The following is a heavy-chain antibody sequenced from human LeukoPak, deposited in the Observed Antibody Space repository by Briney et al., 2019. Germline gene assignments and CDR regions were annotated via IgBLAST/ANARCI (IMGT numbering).Heavy chain of an antibody. D-gene: IGHD3-16*01. CDR1: GYSISSGYY. Sequence: SSETLSLTCTVSGYSISSGYYWGWIRPPPGKGLEWIGSIYHSGSTYYNPSLKSRVTISVDTSKNQFSLKLSSVTAADTALYYCARDGGLAYSGEFDYWGQGTLVTVSS. CDR2: IYHSGST. V-gene: IGHV4-38-2*02. J-gene: IGHJ4*02. CDR3: ARDGGLAYSGEFDY.